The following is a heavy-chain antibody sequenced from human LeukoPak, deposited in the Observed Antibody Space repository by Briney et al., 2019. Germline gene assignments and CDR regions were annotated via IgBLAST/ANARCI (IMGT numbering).Heavy chain of an antibody. CDR2: ISYDGSNK. CDR1: GFTFSSYG. CDR3: AKLAAAGTDGDY. D-gene: IGHD6-13*01. J-gene: IGHJ4*02. V-gene: IGHV3-30*18. Sequence: GGSLRLSCAASGFTFSSYGMHWVRQAPGKGLEWVAVISYDGSNKYYADSVKGRFTISRDNSKNTLYLQMNSLRAEDTAVYYCAKLAAAGTDGDYWGQGTLVTASS.